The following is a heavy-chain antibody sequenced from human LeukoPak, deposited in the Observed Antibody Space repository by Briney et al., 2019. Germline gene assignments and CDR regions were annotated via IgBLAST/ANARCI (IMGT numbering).Heavy chain of an antibody. J-gene: IGHJ5*02. CDR3: ASAPAAMRGRGRDWLDP. Sequence: GASVKVSCKASGYTFTAYYMHWVRQAPGQGLEWMGWINPNSGGTVYAQNFQGRVTMTRDTSISTAYMELNRLRSDDTAVYYCASAPAAMRGRGRDWLDPWGQGTLVTVSS. V-gene: IGHV1-2*02. D-gene: IGHD2-2*01. CDR1: GYTFTAYY. CDR2: INPNSGGT.